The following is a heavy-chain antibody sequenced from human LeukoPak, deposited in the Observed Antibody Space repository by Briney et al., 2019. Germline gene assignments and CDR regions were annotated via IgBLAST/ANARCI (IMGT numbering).Heavy chain of an antibody. CDR3: ARYPHKNIVVVPAAIPSDAFDI. D-gene: IGHD2-2*02. CDR1: GYTFTGYY. Sequence: ASVNVSCKASGYTFTGYYMHWVRQAPGQGLEWMGWINPNSGGTNYAQKFQGRVTMTRDTSISTAYMELSRLRSDDTAMYYCARYPHKNIVVVPAAIPSDAFDIWGQGTMVTVSS. J-gene: IGHJ3*02. V-gene: IGHV1-2*02. CDR2: INPNSGGT.